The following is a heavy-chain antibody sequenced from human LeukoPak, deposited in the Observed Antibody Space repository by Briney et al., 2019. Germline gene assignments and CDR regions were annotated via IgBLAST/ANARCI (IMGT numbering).Heavy chain of an antibody. V-gene: IGHV4-30-2*01. CDR2: IYHSGST. D-gene: IGHD6-6*01. CDR1: GGSISSGGYS. Sequence: SQTLSLTCAVSGGSISSGGYSWSWIRQPPGKGLEWIGYIYHSGSTYYNPSLKSRVTISVDRSKNQFSLKLSSVTAADTAVYYCARVSSRNGDFDYWGQGTLVTVSS. J-gene: IGHJ4*02. CDR3: ARVSSRNGDFDY.